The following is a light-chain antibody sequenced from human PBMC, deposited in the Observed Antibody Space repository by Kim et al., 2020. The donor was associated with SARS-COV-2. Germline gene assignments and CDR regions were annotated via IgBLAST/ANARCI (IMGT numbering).Light chain of an antibody. Sequence: DIQMTQSPSSLSASVGARITITCRASHTISNYLNWYQQQPGKAPKLLIYAASSLQSGVPSRFSGSGSGTDFTLTISNLHPEDFATYYCQQSNSTPRTFGQGTKVDIK. CDR2: AAS. CDR1: HTISNY. CDR3: QQSNSTPRT. J-gene: IGKJ1*01. V-gene: IGKV1-39*01.